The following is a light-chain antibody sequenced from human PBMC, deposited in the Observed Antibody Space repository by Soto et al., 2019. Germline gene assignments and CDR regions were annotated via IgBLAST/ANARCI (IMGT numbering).Light chain of an antibody. Sequence: EIVMTQSPATLSLSPGERATLSCRASLSVSSDLAWYRQKPGQAPRLLIYRAFTRATGIPARFSGSGSGTDFTLTIARLGPEDFAVYYCQQYGGSPRTFGQGTRLEIK. CDR1: LSVSSD. V-gene: IGKV3-20*01. CDR2: RAF. J-gene: IGKJ5*01. CDR3: QQYGGSPRT.